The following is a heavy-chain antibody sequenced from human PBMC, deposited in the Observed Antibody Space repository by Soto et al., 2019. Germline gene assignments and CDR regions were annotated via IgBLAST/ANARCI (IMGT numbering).Heavy chain of an antibody. V-gene: IGHV4-31*03. J-gene: IGHJ5*02. CDR1: GGSISSGGYY. Sequence: QVQLQESGPGLVKPSQTLSLTCTVSGGSISSGGYYWSWIRQHPGKGLEWIGYIYYSGSTHYNPSLKSRVTISVDTSKHQFSLKLSSVTAADTAVYYCARGGVIMGWFDPWGQGTLVTVSS. CDR3: ARGGVIMGWFDP. D-gene: IGHD3-3*01. CDR2: IYYSGST.